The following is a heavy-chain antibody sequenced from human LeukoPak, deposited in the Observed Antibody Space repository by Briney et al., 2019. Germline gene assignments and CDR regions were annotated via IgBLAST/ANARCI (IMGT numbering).Heavy chain of an antibody. Sequence: GGSLRLSCAASGFTFSMSAMNWVRQAPGKGLEWVSGISAGCSTEYADSVKGRLTISRDHSKNTLFLKMTRLKAEDTPVYFCPKGSDCSASLCGPHYWGQGTLVSVSS. CDR2: ISAGCST. CDR1: GFTFSMSA. J-gene: IGHJ4*02. D-gene: IGHD2-15*01. V-gene: IGHV3-23*01. CDR3: PKGSDCSASLCGPHY.